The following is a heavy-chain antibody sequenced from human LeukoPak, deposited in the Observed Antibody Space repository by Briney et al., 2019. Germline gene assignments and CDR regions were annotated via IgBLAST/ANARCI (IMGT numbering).Heavy chain of an antibody. D-gene: IGHD3-22*01. CDR3: AKDRVVRGDFDY. Sequence: GGSLRLSCAESGFTFSSYGMHWVRQAPGKGLEWVAFIRYDGSNKYYADSVKGRFTISRDNSKNTLYLQMNSLRAEDTAVYYCAKDRVVRGDFDYWGQGTLVTVSS. V-gene: IGHV3-30*02. J-gene: IGHJ4*02. CDR2: IRYDGSNK. CDR1: GFTFSSYG.